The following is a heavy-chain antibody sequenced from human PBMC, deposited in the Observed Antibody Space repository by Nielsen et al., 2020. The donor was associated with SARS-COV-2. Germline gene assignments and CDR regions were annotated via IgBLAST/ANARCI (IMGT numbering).Heavy chain of an antibody. Sequence: ASVKVSCKASRDTFTGYYVHWVRQAPRQGLEWMCRINPTLGATHYAQKFQGRFTLTSDTSISTVYMAPRSLSFDDPAVYYCTRDGRGGYFFDIWGQGTLVTVSS. V-gene: IGHV1-2*06. CDR3: TRDGRGGYFFDI. J-gene: IGHJ4*02. CDR2: INPTLGAT. D-gene: IGHD2-15*01. CDR1: RDTFTGYY.